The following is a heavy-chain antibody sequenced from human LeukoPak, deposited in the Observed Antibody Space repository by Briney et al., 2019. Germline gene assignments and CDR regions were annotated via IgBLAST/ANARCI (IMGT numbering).Heavy chain of an antibody. V-gene: IGHV3-33*01. D-gene: IGHD3-9*01. CDR2: IWDDGTKK. Sequence: PGGSLRLSCTASGFIFSSYGMNWVRQAPGKGPEWVAVIWDDGTKKTYADSVKGRFTISRDNSKNTLYLQMNSLRAEDTAVYYCARDHFDDSYFDYWGQGTLVTVSS. J-gene: IGHJ4*02. CDR3: ARDHFDDSYFDY. CDR1: GFIFSSYG.